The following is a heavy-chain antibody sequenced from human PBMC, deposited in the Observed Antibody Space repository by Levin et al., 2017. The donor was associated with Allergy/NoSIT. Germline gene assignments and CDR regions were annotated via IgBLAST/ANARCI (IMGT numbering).Heavy chain of an antibody. CDR1: GFTFSSYA. V-gene: IGHV3-23*01. J-gene: IGHJ6*02. CDR2: ISGSGGST. D-gene: IGHD2-2*01. Sequence: GGSLRLSCAASGFTFSSYAMSWVRQAPGKGLEWVSAISGSGGSTYYADSVKGRFTISRDNSKNTLYLQMNSLRAEDTAVYYCAKRDCSSTSCYPDYGMDVWGQGTTVTVSS. CDR3: AKRDCSSTSCYPDYGMDV.